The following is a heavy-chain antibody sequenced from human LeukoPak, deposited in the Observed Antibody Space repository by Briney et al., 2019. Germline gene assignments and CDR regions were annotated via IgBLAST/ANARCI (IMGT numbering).Heavy chain of an antibody. Sequence: SETLSLTCTVSGGSISSGSYYWSWIRQPAGKGLEWIGRIYTNGSTNYNPSLKSRVTISVDTSKNQFSLKLSSVTAADTAVYYCARLKKGFTFDYWGQGTLVTVSS. CDR2: IYTNGST. V-gene: IGHV4-61*02. J-gene: IGHJ4*02. CDR1: GGSISSGSYY. CDR3: ARLKKGFTFDY.